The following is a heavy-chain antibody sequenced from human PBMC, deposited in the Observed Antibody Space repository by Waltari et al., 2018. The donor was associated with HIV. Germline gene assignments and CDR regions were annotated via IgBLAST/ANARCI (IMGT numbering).Heavy chain of an antibody. CDR3: TRLVDTDAFDI. D-gene: IGHD5-18*01. CDR1: GFSFAGPA. Sequence: EVQLVECGGGLVQPGGPLKHHCGGHGFSFAGPARRWVRPASGKGLEWVGRIRSKANSYATAYAASVKGRFTISRDDSKNTAYLQMNSLKTEDTAVYYCTRLVDTDAFDIWGQGTMVTVSS. V-gene: IGHV3-73*02. CDR2: IRSKANSYAT. J-gene: IGHJ3*02.